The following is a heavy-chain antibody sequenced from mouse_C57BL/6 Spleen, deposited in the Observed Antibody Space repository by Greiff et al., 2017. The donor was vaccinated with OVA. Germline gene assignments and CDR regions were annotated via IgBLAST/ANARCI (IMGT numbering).Heavy chain of an antibody. D-gene: IGHD1-1*01. CDR3: ARWYYYGSSYYAMDY. CDR2: IYPGDGDT. V-gene: IGHV1-82*01. CDR1: GYAFSSSW. J-gene: IGHJ4*01. Sequence: QVQLQQSGPELVKPGASVKISCKASGYAFSSSWMNWVKQRPGKGLEWIGRIYPGDGDTNYNGKFKGKATLTADKSSSTAYMQLSSLTSEDSAVYFCARWYYYGSSYYAMDYWGQGTSVTVSS.